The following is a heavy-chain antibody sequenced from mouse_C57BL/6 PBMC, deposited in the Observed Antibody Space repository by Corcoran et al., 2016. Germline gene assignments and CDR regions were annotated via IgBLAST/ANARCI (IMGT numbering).Heavy chain of an antibody. CDR1: GYSITSGYY. CDR3: ARGGVYDGYYVGYYYAMDY. J-gene: IGHJ4*01. Sequence: DVQLQESGPGLVKPSQSLSLTCSVTGYSITSGYYWNWIRQFPGNKLEWMGYISYDGSNNYNPSLKNRISITRDTSKNQFFLKLNSVTTEDTATYYCARGGVYDGYYVGYYYAMDYWGQGTSVTVSS. V-gene: IGHV3-6*01. CDR2: ISYDGSN. D-gene: IGHD2-3*01.